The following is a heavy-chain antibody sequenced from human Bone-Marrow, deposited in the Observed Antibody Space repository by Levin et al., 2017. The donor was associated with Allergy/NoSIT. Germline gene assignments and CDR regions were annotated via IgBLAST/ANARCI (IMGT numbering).Heavy chain of an antibody. V-gene: IGHV3-9*01. J-gene: IGHJ5*02. Sequence: QSGGSLRLSCAASGFTFDDYAMHWVRQAPGKGLEWVSGISWNSGSIGYADSVKGRFTISRDNAKNSLYLQMNSLRAEDTALYYCAKDMGDGYNYGWFDPWGQGTLVTVSS. D-gene: IGHD5-24*01. CDR2: ISWNSGSI. CDR3: AKDMGDGYNYGWFDP. CDR1: GFTFDDYA.